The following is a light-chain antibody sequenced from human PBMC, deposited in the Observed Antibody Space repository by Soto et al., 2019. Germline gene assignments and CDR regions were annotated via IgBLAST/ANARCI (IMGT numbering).Light chain of an antibody. J-gene: IGKJ1*01. CDR1: QSVSSSY. CDR2: GAS. Sequence: IVLTQSPATLSVSPGERATLSCRASQSVSSSYLAWYQQKPGQAPRLLIYGASSRATGIPDRFSGSGSGTDFTLTINRLEPEDFAVYYCQQYGSSPGTFGQGTKVDIK. CDR3: QQYGSSPGT. V-gene: IGKV3-20*01.